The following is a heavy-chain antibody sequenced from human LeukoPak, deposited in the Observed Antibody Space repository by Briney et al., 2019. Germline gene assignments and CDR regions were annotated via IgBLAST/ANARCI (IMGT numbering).Heavy chain of an antibody. CDR2: INHSGST. J-gene: IGHJ5*02. Sequence: SETLSLTCAVYGGSFSDYYWSWNRQPPGKGLEWIGEINHSGSTNYNPSLKSRVTISVDTSKNQFSLKLSSVTAADTAVYYCAQGHDYGDYLNWFDPWGQGTLVTVSS. D-gene: IGHD4-17*01. V-gene: IGHV4-34*01. CDR3: AQGHDYGDYLNWFDP. CDR1: GGSFSDYY.